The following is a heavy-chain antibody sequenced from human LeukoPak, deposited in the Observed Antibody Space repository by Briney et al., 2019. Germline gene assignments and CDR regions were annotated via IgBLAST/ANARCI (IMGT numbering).Heavy chain of an antibody. CDR2: IYYSGST. V-gene: IGHV4-59*08. D-gene: IGHD1-26*01. CDR3: AVDSGSYTAFDY. Sequence: ASETLSLTCTVSGGSISSYYWSWIRQPPRKGLEWIGYIYYSGSTNYNPSLKSRVTISVDTSKNQFSLKLSSVTAADTAVYYCAVDSGSYTAFDYWGQGTLVTVSS. J-gene: IGHJ4*02. CDR1: GGSISSYY.